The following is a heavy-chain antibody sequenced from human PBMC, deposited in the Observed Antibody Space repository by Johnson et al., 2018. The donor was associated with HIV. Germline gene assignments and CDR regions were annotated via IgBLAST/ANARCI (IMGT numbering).Heavy chain of an antibody. CDR2: INWNGRST. CDR1: GFTFDDHG. Sequence: VQLVESGGGVVRPGGFLRLSCAASGFTFDDHGMSWVRQAPGKGLEWISGINWNGRSTGYADSVKGRFTISRDNAKSSLYLQMNSLRAEDTALYYCAKEWKLGGLYPTFDIWGQGTMVTVSS. D-gene: IGHD7-27*01. J-gene: IGHJ3*02. V-gene: IGHV3-20*04. CDR3: AKEWKLGGLYPTFDI.